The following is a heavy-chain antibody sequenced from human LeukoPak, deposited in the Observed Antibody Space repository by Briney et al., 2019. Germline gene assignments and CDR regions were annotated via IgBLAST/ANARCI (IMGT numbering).Heavy chain of an antibody. Sequence: PGGSLRLSCSASGFTFRSYAMQWVRQAPGKGLEYVSGISSDGGSTVHADSVKGRFTISRDNYKNTLYLQMSSLRAEDTAVYYCVKDDPNLKWDWGQGTLVTVSS. CDR1: GFTFRSYA. V-gene: IGHV3-64D*09. CDR2: ISSDGGST. CDR3: VKDDPNLKWD. D-gene: IGHD3-3*01. J-gene: IGHJ4*02.